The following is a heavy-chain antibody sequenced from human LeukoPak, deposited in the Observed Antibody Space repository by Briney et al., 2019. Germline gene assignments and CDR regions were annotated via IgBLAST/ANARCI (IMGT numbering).Heavy chain of an antibody. J-gene: IGHJ3*02. Sequence: GGSLRLSCAASGFTFSSYGMHWVRQAPGKGLEWVAVMWYDRRNKYYADSVKGRFTISRDNSKNTLYLQMNSLRAEDTAVYYCANGYYYGSGSYYKEAFDIWGQGTMVTVSS. CDR2: MWYDRRNK. V-gene: IGHV3-30*02. CDR1: GFTFSSYG. CDR3: ANGYYYGSGSYYKEAFDI. D-gene: IGHD3-10*01.